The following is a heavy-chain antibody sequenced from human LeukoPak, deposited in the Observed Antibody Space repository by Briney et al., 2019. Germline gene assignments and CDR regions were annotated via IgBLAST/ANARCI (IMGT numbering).Heavy chain of an antibody. CDR1: GGSISSYY. D-gene: IGHD5-24*01. J-gene: IGHJ4*02. Sequence: SETLSLTCTVSGGSISSYYWSWIRQPLGKGLEWIGYIYYSGSTNYNPSLKSRVTISVDTSKNQFSLKLTSVTAADTAVYYCARGGGPDGYYFDNWGQGALVTVSS. V-gene: IGHV4-59*12. CDR2: IYYSGST. CDR3: ARGGGPDGYYFDN.